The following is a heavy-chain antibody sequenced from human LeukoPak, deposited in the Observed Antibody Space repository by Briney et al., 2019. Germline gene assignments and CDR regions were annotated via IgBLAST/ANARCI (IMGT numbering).Heavy chain of an antibody. CDR1: GGSFSGYY. Sequence: PSETLSLTCAVYGGSFSGYYGSWIRQPPGKGLEWIGEINHSGSTNYNPSLKSRVTTSVDTSKNQFSLKLSSVTAADTAVYYCAREYPKGGSYRFDPWGQGTLVTVSS. D-gene: IGHD1-26*01. CDR3: AREYPKGGSYRFDP. J-gene: IGHJ5*02. CDR2: INHSGST. V-gene: IGHV4-34*01.